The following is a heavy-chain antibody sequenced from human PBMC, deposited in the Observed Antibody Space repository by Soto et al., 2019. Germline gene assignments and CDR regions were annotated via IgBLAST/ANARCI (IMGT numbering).Heavy chain of an antibody. CDR1: GFTFSSYG. CDR3: AKVFTIFGVVGYYYYGMDV. CDR2: ISYDGSNK. V-gene: IGHV3-30*18. Sequence: QVQLVESGGGVVQPGRSLRLSCAASGFTFSSYGMHWVRQAPGKGLEWVAVISYDGSNKYYADSVKGRFTISRDNSKNTLYLQMNSLRAEDTAVYYCAKVFTIFGVVGYYYYGMDVW. D-gene: IGHD3-3*01. J-gene: IGHJ6*01.